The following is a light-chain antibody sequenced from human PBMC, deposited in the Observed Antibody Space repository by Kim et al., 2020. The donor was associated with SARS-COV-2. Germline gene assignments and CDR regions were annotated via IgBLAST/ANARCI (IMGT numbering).Light chain of an antibody. Sequence: IQMTQSPSTLSASVGDRVTITCRASQSISSWLAWYQQKPGKAPKLLIYDGSSLQSGVPSRFSGSGSGTEFTLTISSLQPDDLATYYCQQYSSYTLCTFGKGTKLKI. CDR3: QQYSSYTLCT. CDR2: DGS. J-gene: IGKJ2*02. CDR1: QSISSW. V-gene: IGKV1-5*01.